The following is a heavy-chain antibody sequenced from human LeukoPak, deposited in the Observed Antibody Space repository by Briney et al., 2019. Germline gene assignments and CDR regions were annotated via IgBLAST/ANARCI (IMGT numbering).Heavy chain of an antibody. D-gene: IGHD3-22*01. Sequence: ASVKVSCKASGYTLTSYGISWVRQAPGQGLEWMGWISAYNGNTNYAPKLPGSVSLSPETSTNTAYMELRSLRSDDTAVYYCARDRIYDEISGSKGGLDYWGQGTLVTVSS. V-gene: IGHV1-18*01. CDR3: ARDRIYDEISGSKGGLDY. J-gene: IGHJ4*02. CDR1: GYTLTSYG. CDR2: ISAYNGNT.